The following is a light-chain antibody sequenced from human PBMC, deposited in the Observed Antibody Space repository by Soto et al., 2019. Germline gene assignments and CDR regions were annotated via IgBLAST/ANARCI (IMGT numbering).Light chain of an antibody. V-gene: IGLV2-8*02. CDR3: KSHAGSNTYA. Sequence: SVVAQPPSASRSHGQAVTVSCPGTKDDIGGYDFVSLYHHHPVKAPRLILYEVVQRPSGVPDRFSGSKSGNTASLTVSGLKPAAEANYFCKSHAGSNTYAFGRGTKV. CDR1: KDDIGGYDF. CDR2: EVV. J-gene: IGLJ1*01.